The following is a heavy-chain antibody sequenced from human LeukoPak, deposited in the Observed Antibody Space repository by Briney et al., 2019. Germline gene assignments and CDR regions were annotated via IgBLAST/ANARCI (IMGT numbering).Heavy chain of an antibody. J-gene: IGHJ4*02. CDR1: GFSLSSGYY. V-gene: IGHV4-38-2*01. CDR2: IYHSEST. CDR3: ARAGGDSYDSSGYYYPFGY. Sequence: PSETLFLTCAVSGFSLSSGYYWGWIRQPPGKGLEWIRMIYHSESTYYNPSLKSRVTISLDTPKNQFSLKLNSVADAETAVFYCARAGGDSYDSSGYYYPFGYWGQGTLVTVSS. D-gene: IGHD3-22*01.